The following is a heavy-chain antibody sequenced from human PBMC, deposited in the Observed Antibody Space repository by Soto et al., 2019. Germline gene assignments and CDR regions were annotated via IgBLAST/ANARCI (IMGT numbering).Heavy chain of an antibody. J-gene: IGHJ3*02. D-gene: IGHD5-12*01. V-gene: IGHV3-23*01. CDR1: GFTFSSYA. CDR2: ISGSGGST. Sequence: GGSLRLSCAASGFTFSSYAMSWVRQAPGKGLEWVSAISGSGGSTYYADSVKGRFTISRDNSKNTLYLQMNSLRAEDTAVYYCAIHPGDIVATIDAFDIWGQGTMVTVSS. CDR3: AIHPGDIVATIDAFDI.